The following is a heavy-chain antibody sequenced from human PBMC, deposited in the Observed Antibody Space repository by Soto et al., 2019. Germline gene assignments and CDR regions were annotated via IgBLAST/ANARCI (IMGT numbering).Heavy chain of an antibody. D-gene: IGHD1-1*01. V-gene: IGHV3-72*01. Sequence: GGSLRLSCAASGFTLSDHYMDWDRQAPGKGLEWVGRTRNEANSYTTEYAASIKGRFSISRDDSKNSMYLQLNSLETEDTAVYYCARGAGEQQSSESYYYGLDVWGLGTTVTVCS. CDR2: TRNEANSYTT. CDR1: GFTLSDHY. CDR3: ARGAGEQQSSESYYYGLDV. J-gene: IGHJ6*02.